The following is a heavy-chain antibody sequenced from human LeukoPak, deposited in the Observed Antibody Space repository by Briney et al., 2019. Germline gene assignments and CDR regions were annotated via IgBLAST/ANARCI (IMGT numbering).Heavy chain of an antibody. CDR3: ARAGIMITFGGVIVTFDY. D-gene: IGHD3-16*01. CDR1: GGSISSYY. J-gene: IGHJ4*02. CDR2: IYYSGST. Sequence: SETLSLTCTVSGGSISSYYWSWIRQPPGKGLEWIGYIYYSGSTYYNPSLKSRVTISVDTSKNQFSLKLSSVTAADTAVYYCARAGIMITFGGVIVTFDYWGQGTLVTVSS. V-gene: IGHV4-59*08.